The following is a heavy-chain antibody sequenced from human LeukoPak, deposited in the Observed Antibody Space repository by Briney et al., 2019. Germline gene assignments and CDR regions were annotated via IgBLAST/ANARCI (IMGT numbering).Heavy chain of an antibody. CDR1: GYSISSGYY. CDR2: TYHSGST. D-gene: IGHD3-22*01. Sequence: SETLSLTCTVSGYSISSGYYWGWIRQPPGKGLEWIGSTYHSGSTYYNPSLKSRVTISVDTSKNQFSLKLSSVTAADTAVYYCARDLIVVVITPGWFDPWGQGTLVTVSS. J-gene: IGHJ5*02. CDR3: ARDLIVVVITPGWFDP. V-gene: IGHV4-38-2*02.